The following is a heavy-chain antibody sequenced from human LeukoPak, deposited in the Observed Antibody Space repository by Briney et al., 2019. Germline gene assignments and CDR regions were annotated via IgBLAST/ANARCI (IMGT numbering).Heavy chain of an antibody. CDR2: ISSSGSTI. CDR3: ARDHVIYYDSSGYYLSGVIYGMDV. J-gene: IGHJ6*02. Sequence: PGGSLRLSCAASGFTFSDYYMSWIRQAPGKGLEWVSYISSSGSTIYYADSVKGRFTISRDNAKNSLYLQMNSLRAEDTAVYYCARDHVIYYDSSGYYLSGVIYGMDVWGQGTTVTVSS. CDR1: GFTFSDYY. V-gene: IGHV3-11*01. D-gene: IGHD3-22*01.